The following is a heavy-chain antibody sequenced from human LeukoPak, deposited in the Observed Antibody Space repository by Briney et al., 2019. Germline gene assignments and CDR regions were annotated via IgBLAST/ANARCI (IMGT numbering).Heavy chain of an antibody. CDR1: GYTFTGYY. Sequence: ASVKVSCKASGYTFTGYYMHWVRQAPGQGLEWMGWINPNRGGTNYAQKFQGGVTMTRDTSISTAYMELSRLRSDDTAVYYCARFYGGNSAYYYMDVWGKGTTVTVSS. CDR2: INPNRGGT. D-gene: IGHD4-23*01. CDR3: ARFYGGNSAYYYMDV. V-gene: IGHV1-2*02. J-gene: IGHJ6*03.